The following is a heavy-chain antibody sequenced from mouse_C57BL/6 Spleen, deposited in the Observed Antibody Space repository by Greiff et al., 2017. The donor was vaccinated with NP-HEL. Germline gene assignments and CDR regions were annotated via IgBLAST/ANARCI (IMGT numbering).Heavy chain of an antibody. J-gene: IGHJ3*01. CDR2: INPNNGGT. V-gene: IGHV1-22*01. CDR1: GYTFTDYN. Sequence: VQLKQSGPELVKPGASVKMSCKASGYTFTDYNMHWVLQSHGKSLEWIGYINPNNGGTSYNQKFKGKATLTVNKSSSTAYMELRSLTSEDSAVYYCARSGWLLLPFAYWGQGTLVTVSA. D-gene: IGHD2-3*01. CDR3: ARSGWLLLPFAY.